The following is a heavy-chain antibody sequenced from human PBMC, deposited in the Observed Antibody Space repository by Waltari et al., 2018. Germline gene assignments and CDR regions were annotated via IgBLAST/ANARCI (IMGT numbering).Heavy chain of an antibody. CDR1: GGSISSYY. J-gene: IGHJ3*02. CDR3: ARASPYYDFWSGQSDAFDI. Sequence: QVQLQESGPGLVKPSETLSLTCTVSGGSISSYYWSWIRQPPGKGLEWIGYIYYSGSTNCNRSLKSRVTISVDTSKNQFSLKLSSVTAADTAVYYCARASPYYDFWSGQSDAFDIWGQGTMVTVSS. V-gene: IGHV4-59*01. D-gene: IGHD3-3*01. CDR2: IYYSGST.